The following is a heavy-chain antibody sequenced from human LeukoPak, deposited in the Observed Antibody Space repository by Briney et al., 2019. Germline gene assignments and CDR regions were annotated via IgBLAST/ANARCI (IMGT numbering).Heavy chain of an antibody. CDR1: GFTFSSYS. D-gene: IGHD3-22*01. V-gene: IGHV3-21*01. J-gene: IGHJ4*02. CDR2: ISSSSSYI. CDR3: ARDRWADSSGYPDY. Sequence: PGGSLRVSCAASGFTFSSYSMNWVRQAPGKGLEWVSSISSSSSYIYYADSVKGRFTISRDNAKNSLYLQMNSLRAEDTAVYYCARDRWADSSGYPDYWGQGTLVTVSS.